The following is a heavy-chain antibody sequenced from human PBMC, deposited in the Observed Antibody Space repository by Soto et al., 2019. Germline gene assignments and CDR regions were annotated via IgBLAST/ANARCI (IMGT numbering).Heavy chain of an antibody. CDR3: ARDGDSSGWTPDY. Sequence: GASVKVSCKASGYTFTSYAMHWVRQAPGQRLEWMGWINAGNGNTKYSQKFQGRVTITRDTSASTAYMELSSLRSEGTAVYYCARDGDSSGWTPDYWGQGTLVTVSS. V-gene: IGHV1-3*01. D-gene: IGHD6-19*01. CDR1: GYTFTSYA. J-gene: IGHJ4*02. CDR2: INAGNGNT.